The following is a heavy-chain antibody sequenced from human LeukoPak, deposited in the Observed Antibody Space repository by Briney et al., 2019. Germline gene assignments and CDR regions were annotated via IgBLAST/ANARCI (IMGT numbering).Heavy chain of an antibody. J-gene: IGHJ6*03. V-gene: IGHV3-74*01. D-gene: IGHD6-13*01. CDR2: INSDGSST. Sequence: GGSLRLSCAPSGFTFSSYWMHWVRQAPGKGLVWVSRINSDGSSTSYADSVKGRFTISRDNARNTLYLQMNSLRAEDTAVYYCARGSSSWYYDYYYMDVWGKGTTVTVSS. CDR1: GFTFSSYW. CDR3: ARGSSSWYYDYYYMDV.